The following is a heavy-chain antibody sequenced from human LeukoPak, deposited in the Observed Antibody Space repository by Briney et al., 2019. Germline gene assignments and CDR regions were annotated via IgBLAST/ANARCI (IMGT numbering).Heavy chain of an antibody. CDR3: ATGRATNKY. V-gene: IGHV3-7*01. J-gene: IGHJ4*02. CDR2: LKKDGSER. CDR1: GFTSYSDY. D-gene: IGHD1-26*01. Sequence: PGGSLRLSFAVSGFTSYSDYMSWVRQAPGRGLEWVASLKKDGSERTYVDSVKGRFSISRDSAKNSLYLQMNGLGAEDTAVYYCATGRATNKYWGQGVLVTVSS.